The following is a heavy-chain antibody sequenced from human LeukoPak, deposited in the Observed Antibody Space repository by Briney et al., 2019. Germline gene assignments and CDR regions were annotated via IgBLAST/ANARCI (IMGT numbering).Heavy chain of an antibody. D-gene: IGHD4-17*01. Sequence: WASVKVSCKASGGTFSSYAISWVRQAPGRGLEWMGRIIPILGIANYAQKFQGRVTITADKSTSTAYMELSSLRSEDTAVYYCARNDYGDPYYFDYWGQGTLVTVSS. CDR1: GGTFSSYA. CDR3: ARNDYGDPYYFDY. V-gene: IGHV1-69*04. CDR2: IIPILGIA. J-gene: IGHJ4*02.